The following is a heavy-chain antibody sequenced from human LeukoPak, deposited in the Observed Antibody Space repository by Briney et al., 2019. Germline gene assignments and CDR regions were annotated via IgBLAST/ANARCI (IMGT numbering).Heavy chain of an antibody. CDR2: ISGSGGST. CDR3: ARETYSSSWYFDY. CDR1: EFTVSSNY. D-gene: IGHD6-13*01. Sequence: AGGSLRLSCAASEFTVSSNYMSWVRQAPGKGLEWVSAISGSGGSTYYANSVKGRFTISRDNAKNSLYLQMNSLRAEDTAVYYCARETYSSSWYFDYWGQGTLVTVSS. V-gene: IGHV3-23*01. J-gene: IGHJ4*02.